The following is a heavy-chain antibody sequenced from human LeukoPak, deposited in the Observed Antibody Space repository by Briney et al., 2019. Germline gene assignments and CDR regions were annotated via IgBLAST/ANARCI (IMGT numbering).Heavy chain of an antibody. D-gene: IGHD2-21*02. V-gene: IGHV4-34*01. J-gene: IGHJ6*02. CDR3: ARALAYCGGDCYRAQTYYYYYGMDV. CDR2: INHSGST. Sequence: ASETLSLTCAVYGGSFSGYYWSWIRQPPGKGLEWIGEINHSGSTNYNPSLKSRVTISVDTSKNQFSLKLSSVTAADTAVYYCARALAYCGGDCYRAQTYYYYYGMDVWGQGTTVTVSS. CDR1: GGSFSGYY.